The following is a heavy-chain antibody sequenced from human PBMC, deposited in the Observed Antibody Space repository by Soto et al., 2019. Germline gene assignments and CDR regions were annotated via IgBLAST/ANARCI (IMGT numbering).Heavy chain of an antibody. Sequence: SVKVSCKASGGTFSSYAISWVRQAPGQGLEWMGGIIPILGTASYAQKFQGRVTITADKSTSTAYMELSSLRSEDTAVYYCARGYDFWSGYYTSRARYYYYGMDVWGQGXTVTVSS. CDR3: ARGYDFWSGYYTSRARYYYYGMDV. V-gene: IGHV1-69*10. D-gene: IGHD3-3*01. CDR1: GGTFSSYA. J-gene: IGHJ6*02. CDR2: IIPILGTA.